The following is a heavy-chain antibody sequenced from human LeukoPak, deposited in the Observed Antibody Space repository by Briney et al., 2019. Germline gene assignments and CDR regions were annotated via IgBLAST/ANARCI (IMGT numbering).Heavy chain of an antibody. CDR1: GFSYSSYG. CDR3: ARVAAGTYWFDP. CDR2: IWYDGSNK. D-gene: IGHD6-13*01. J-gene: IGHJ5*02. V-gene: IGHV3-33*01. Sequence: PGRSLRLSCAASGFSYSSYGFHWVRQAPGKGLGWVGIIWYDGSNKYYADSVKGRFTISRDNSKNTLYLQMNSLRAEDTALYYCARVAAGTYWFDPWGQGTLVTVSS.